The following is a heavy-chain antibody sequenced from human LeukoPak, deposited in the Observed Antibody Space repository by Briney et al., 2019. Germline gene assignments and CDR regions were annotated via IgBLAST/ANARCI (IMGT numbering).Heavy chain of an antibody. Sequence: SGPTLVNPTQTLTLICTFSGFSLSTSGVGVAWIRQPPGKALEWLALIYWDDDKRYSPSLKSRLTITKDTSKNQVVLIMTNMDPVDTATYYCAHSSDLYDSSGSYPYYFDYWGQGTLVTVSS. CDR3: AHSSDLYDSSGSYPYYFDY. J-gene: IGHJ4*02. D-gene: IGHD3-22*01. CDR2: IYWDDDK. CDR1: GFSLSTSGVG. V-gene: IGHV2-5*02.